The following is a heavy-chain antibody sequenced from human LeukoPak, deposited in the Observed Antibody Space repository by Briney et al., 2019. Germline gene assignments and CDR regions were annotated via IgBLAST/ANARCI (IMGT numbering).Heavy chain of an antibody. CDR1: GYSISSGYY. Sequence: SETLSLTCTVSGYSISSGYYWGWIRQPPGKGLEWIGSIYHSGSTYYNPSLKSRVTISVDTSKNQFSLKLSSVTAADTAVYYCARVPQGYWGQGTLVTVSS. CDR3: ARVPQGY. V-gene: IGHV4-38-2*02. J-gene: IGHJ4*02. CDR2: IYHSGST.